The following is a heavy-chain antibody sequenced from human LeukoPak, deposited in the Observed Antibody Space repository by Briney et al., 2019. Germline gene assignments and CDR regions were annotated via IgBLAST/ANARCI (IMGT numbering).Heavy chain of an antibody. CDR2: ISGSGGST. Sequence: GGSLRLSCAASGFTFSSYVMSWVRQAPGKGLEWVSDISGSGGSTYYADSVKGRFTISRDNSKNTLYLQMNSLRAEDTAVYYCAKSGYNRFDYWGQGTLVTVSS. J-gene: IGHJ4*02. CDR1: GFTFSSYV. D-gene: IGHD5-24*01. V-gene: IGHV3-23*01. CDR3: AKSGYNRFDY.